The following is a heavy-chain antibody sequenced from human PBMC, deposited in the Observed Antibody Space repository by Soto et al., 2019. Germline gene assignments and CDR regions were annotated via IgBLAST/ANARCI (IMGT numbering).Heavy chain of an antibody. J-gene: IGHJ4*02. CDR2: IIPVFGTA. Sequence: VQLVQSGAEVRKPGSSVTVSCTASGGSFRSYAVSWVRLAPGQGLEWMGGIIPVFGTANYAQKFQGRVTITADESTSTAYMELSSLRSDDTAMYYCAKGPSSGYFDYWGQGTLVTVSS. CDR1: GGSFRSYA. CDR3: AKGPSSGYFDY. V-gene: IGHV1-69*01. D-gene: IGHD3-22*01.